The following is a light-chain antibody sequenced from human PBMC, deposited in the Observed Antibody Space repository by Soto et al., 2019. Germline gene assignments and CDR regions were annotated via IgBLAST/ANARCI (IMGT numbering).Light chain of an antibody. J-gene: IGKJ5*01. CDR1: QSVSSY. CDR3: QQRSNLPPT. Sequence: EIVLTQSPATLSLSPGERATLSCRASQSVSSYLAWYQQKPGQAPRLLIYGASSRATGIPDRFSGSGSGTDFTLTISSLEPEDFAIYYCQQRSNLPPTFGQGTRLEIK. CDR2: GAS. V-gene: IGKV3-11*01.